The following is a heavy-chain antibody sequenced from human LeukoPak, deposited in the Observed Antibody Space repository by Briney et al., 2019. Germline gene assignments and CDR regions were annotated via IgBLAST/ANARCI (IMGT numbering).Heavy chain of an antibody. CDR1: GGSISSTTYY. CDR3: ARSWKGSGSYAYNWFDP. CDR2: IYYSGST. J-gene: IGHJ5*02. V-gene: IGHV4-39*07. Sequence: SSETLSLTCTVSGGSISSTTYYWDWIRQPPGKGLEWVGTIYYSGSTYYNPSLKSRVTISVDTSKNQFSLKLSSVTAADTAVYYCARSWKGSGSYAYNWFDPWGQGTLVTVSS. D-gene: IGHD3-10*01.